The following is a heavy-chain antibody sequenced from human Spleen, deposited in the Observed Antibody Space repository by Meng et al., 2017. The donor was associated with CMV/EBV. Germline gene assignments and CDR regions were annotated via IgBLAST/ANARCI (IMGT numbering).Heavy chain of an antibody. CDR3: AKQTTTVFFDY. CDR2: IYSGGSST. J-gene: IGHJ4*02. D-gene: IGHD4-11*01. V-gene: IGHV3-23*03. CDR1: GFTFSSYA. Sequence: SCAASGFTFSSYAMSWVRQAPGKGLEWVSVIYSGGSSTYYADSVKGRFTISRDNSKNTLYLQMNSLRAEDTAVYYCAKQTTTVFFDYWGQGTLVTVSS.